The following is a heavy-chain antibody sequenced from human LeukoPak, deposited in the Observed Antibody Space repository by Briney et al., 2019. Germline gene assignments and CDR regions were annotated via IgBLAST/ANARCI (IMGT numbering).Heavy chain of an antibody. CDR3: AKDSGSGVETATVPEDFDY. J-gene: IGHJ4*02. Sequence: PGGSLRLSCAASGFTFSRYSMRWVRQAPGKGLEWVSAISGIGGSTYYADSVKGWFTIYRDNSKNALYMQMNRLRAEDTAVYYCAKDSGSGVETATVPEDFDYWGQGTLVTVSS. CDR2: ISGIGGST. D-gene: IGHD5-18*01. V-gene: IGHV3-23*01. CDR1: GFTFSRYS.